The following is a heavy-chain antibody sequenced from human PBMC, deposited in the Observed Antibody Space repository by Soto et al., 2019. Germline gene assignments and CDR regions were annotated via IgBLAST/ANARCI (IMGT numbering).Heavy chain of an antibody. J-gene: IGHJ5*02. Sequence: GGSLRLSCAASGFTFSDSYMSWIRQAPGKGLEWVSYISSSGSTIYYADSVKGRFTISRDNAKNSLYLQMNSLRAEDTAVYYCARDLSFRTTVTTNWFDPWGQGTLVTVSS. CDR1: GFTFSDSY. V-gene: IGHV3-11*01. CDR3: ARDLSFRTTVTTNWFDP. D-gene: IGHD4-17*01. CDR2: ISSSGSTI.